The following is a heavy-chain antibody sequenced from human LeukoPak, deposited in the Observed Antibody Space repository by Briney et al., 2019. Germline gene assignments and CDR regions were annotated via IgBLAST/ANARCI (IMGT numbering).Heavy chain of an antibody. CDR2: INAGNGDT. CDR3: AREGATTMTFYYYGMDV. Sequence: ASVTVSFTASGYTSINYAIHWVRQAPGQGLEWMGWINAGNGDTKYSQNLQGRVTITRHTSASTVYMELSSLRSEDTAVYYCAREGATTMTFYYYGMDVWGQGTTVTVSS. J-gene: IGHJ6*02. CDR1: GYTSINYA. D-gene: IGHD4-17*01. V-gene: IGHV1-3*01.